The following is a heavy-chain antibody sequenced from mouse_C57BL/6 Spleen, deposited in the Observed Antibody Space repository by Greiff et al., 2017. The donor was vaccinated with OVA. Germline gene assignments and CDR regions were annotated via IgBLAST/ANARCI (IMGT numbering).Heavy chain of an antibody. CDR2: ISYDGSN. Sequence: EVKLVESGPGLVKPSQSLSLTCSVTGYSITSGYYWNWIRQFPGNKLEWMGYISYDGSNNYNPSLKNRISITRDTSKNQFFLKLNSVTTEDTATYYCARGAYPFYAMDYWGQGTSVTVSS. CDR1: GYSITSGYY. D-gene: IGHD2-10*01. V-gene: IGHV3-6*01. J-gene: IGHJ4*01. CDR3: ARGAYPFYAMDY.